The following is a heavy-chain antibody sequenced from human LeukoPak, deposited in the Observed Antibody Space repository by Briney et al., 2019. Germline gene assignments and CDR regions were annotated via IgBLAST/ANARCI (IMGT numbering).Heavy chain of an antibody. V-gene: IGHV4-38-2*02. Sequence: SETLCLTCTVSGYSINDGSYWGWIRQTPAKGLEWIGVIYQSGATHSNPSLKSRLTISVDTSKNQFSLKLSSVTAADTAVYYCARVFGSGYSYGYVYYWGQGTLVTVSS. D-gene: IGHD5-18*01. J-gene: IGHJ4*02. CDR2: IYQSGAT. CDR3: ARVFGSGYSYGYVYY. CDR1: GYSINDGSY.